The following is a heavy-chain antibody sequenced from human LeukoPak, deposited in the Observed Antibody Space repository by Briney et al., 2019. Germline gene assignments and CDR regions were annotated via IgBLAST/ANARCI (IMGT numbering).Heavy chain of an antibody. CDR2: IYYSGST. CDR3: ARQGGTDYGDYLAY. V-gene: IGHV4-39*01. D-gene: IGHD4-17*01. CDR1: GGSISSSSYY. J-gene: IGHJ4*02. Sequence: SETVSLTCTVSGGSISSSSYYWGWIRQPPGKGLEWIGSIYYSGSTYYNPSLKSRVTISVDTSKNQFSLKLSSVTAADTAVYYCARQGGTDYGDYLAYWGQGTLVTVSS.